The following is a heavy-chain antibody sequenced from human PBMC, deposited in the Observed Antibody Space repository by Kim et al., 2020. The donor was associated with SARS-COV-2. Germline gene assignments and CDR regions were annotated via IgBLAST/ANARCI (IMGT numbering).Heavy chain of an antibody. D-gene: IGHD1-26*01. V-gene: IGHV3-48*02. Sequence: ADSVKSRFTVSRDNAKNSLYLQMNSLRDEDTGVYYCARDMWEYGPFWFVPWGQRTLVTVAS. CDR3: ARDMWEYGPFWFVP. J-gene: IGHJ5*01.